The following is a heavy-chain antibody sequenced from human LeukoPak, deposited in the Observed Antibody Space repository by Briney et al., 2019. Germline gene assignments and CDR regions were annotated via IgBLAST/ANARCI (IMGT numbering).Heavy chain of an antibody. D-gene: IGHD3-16*02. Sequence: GGSLRLSCAASGFTFSSYSMNWVRQAPGKGLEWVSSISSSGSHIYYADSVKGRITISRDNAKNSVYLQMNSLRAEDTAVYYCAREAWNYDYVWGSYRQVIYYYYMDVWGKGTTVTISS. CDR1: GFTFSSYS. CDR3: AREAWNYDYVWGSYRQVIYYYYMDV. J-gene: IGHJ6*03. V-gene: IGHV3-21*04. CDR2: ISSSGSHI.